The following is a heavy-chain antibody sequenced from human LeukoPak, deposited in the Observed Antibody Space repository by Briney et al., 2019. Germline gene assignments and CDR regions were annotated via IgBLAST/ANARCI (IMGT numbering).Heavy chain of an antibody. CDR2: ISGSGGST. V-gene: IGHV3-23*01. J-gene: IGHJ4*02. D-gene: IGHD1-26*01. Sequence: GGSLRLSCAASGFTFSSYAMSWVRQAPGKGLEWVSAISGSGGSTYYADSVKGRFTISRDNSKNTLYLQMNSLRAEDTAVYYCAKTIVGATGISYYFDYWGQGTLVTVSS. CDR3: AKTIVGATGISYYFDY. CDR1: GFTFSSYA.